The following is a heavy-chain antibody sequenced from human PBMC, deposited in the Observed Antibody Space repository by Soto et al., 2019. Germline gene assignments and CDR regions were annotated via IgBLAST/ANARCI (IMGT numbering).Heavy chain of an antibody. CDR2: INPNSGGT. CDR1: GYTFTGYY. D-gene: IGHD3-3*01. V-gene: IGHV1-2*02. CDR3: ASESGVLRFLEWSPGPYYYYGMDV. J-gene: IGHJ6*02. Sequence: ASVKVSCKASGYTFTGYYMHRVRQAPGQGLEWMGWINPNSGGTNYAQKFQGRVTMTRDTSISTAYMELSRLRSDDTAVYYCASESGVLRFLEWSPGPYYYYGMDVWGQGTTVTVSS.